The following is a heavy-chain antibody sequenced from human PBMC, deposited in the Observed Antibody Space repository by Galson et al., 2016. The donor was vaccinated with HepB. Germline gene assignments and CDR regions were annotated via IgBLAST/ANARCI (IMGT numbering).Heavy chain of an antibody. CDR1: GGSISSASYY. J-gene: IGHJ5*02. CDR3: ARLYYDFWSGYPADP. Sequence: SETLSLTCTVSGGSISSASYYWGWLRQPPGKGLEWIGSISYTGTTYYNPSLKSRATLSVDTSKNHFSLRLSSLTAADTAVYYCARLYYDFWSGYPADPWGQGTLVTVSS. CDR2: ISYTGTT. D-gene: IGHD3-3*01. V-gene: IGHV4-39*02.